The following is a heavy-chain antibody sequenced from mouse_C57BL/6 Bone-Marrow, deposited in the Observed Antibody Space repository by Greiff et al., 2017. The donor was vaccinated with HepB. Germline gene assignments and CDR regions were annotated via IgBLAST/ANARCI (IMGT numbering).Heavy chain of an antibody. J-gene: IGHJ2*01. D-gene: IGHD1-1*01. CDR3: ASSLYYYGSSWSY. CDR1: DSEVFPIAY. Sequence: VQLQQSGSELRSPGSSVKLSCKDFDSEVFPIAYMSWVRQKPGHGFEWIGGILTSIGRTIYGEKFEDKATLDADTLSNTAYLELSSLTSEDSAVYYCASSLYYYGSSWSYWGQGTTLTVSS. V-gene: IGHV15-2*01. CDR2: ILTSIGRT.